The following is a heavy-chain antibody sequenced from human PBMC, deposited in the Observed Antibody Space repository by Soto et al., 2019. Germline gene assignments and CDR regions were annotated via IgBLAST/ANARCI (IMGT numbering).Heavy chain of an antibody. D-gene: IGHD2-15*01. CDR1: GFTFSSYG. CDR3: ARDVAANQPEYFQH. CDR2: IWYDGSNK. Sequence: GGSLRLSCAASGFTFSSYGMHWVRQAPGKGLEWVAVIWYDGSNKYYADSVKGRFTISRDNSKNTLYLQMNSLRAEDTAVYYCARDVAANQPEYFQHWGQGTLVTVSS. V-gene: IGHV3-33*01. J-gene: IGHJ1*01.